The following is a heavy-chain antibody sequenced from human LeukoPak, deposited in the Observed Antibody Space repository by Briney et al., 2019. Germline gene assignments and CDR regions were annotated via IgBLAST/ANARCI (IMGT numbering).Heavy chain of an antibody. J-gene: IGHJ3*02. CDR1: GGSISSYY. CDR2: IYYSGST. CDR3: ARVVSGAFDI. Sequence: SETLSLTCTVSGGSISSYYWSWIRQPPGKGLEWIGYIYYSGSTNYNPSLKSRVTISVDTSRNQFSLKLSSVTAADTAVYYCARVVSGAFDIWGQGTMVTVSS. V-gene: IGHV4-59*01.